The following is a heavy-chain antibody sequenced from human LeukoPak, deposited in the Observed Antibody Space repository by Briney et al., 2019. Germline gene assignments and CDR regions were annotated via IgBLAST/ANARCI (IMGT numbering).Heavy chain of an antibody. V-gene: IGHV1-18*01. CDR2: ISAYNGNT. J-gene: IGHJ5*02. CDR3: ARAVRGDFWTSDPVRFDP. CDR1: GYTFASYG. D-gene: IGHD3-3*01. Sequence: ASVKVSCKASGYTFASYGISWVRQAPGQGLEWMGWISAYNGNTNYAQKLQGRVTMTTDTSTSTAYMELRSLRSDDTAVYYCARAVRGDFWTSDPVRFDPWGQGTLVTVSS.